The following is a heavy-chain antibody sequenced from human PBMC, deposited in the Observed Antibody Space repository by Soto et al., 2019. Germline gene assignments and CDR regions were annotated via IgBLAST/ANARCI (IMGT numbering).Heavy chain of an antibody. CDR2: INAGNGNT. J-gene: IGHJ4*01. CDR3: ATEFHWTLSCGSSIDY. V-gene: IGHV1-3*01. Sequence: QVQLVQSGAEVKKPGASVEVSCKASGYTFTSYAMHWVRQAPGQRLEWMGWINAGNGNTKYSQKFQGRVTITRDTSASTAYKELSSLRSEDKAVYYCATEFHWTLSCGSSIDYWGQGTMVTVSS. CDR1: GYTFTSYA. D-gene: IGHD2-15*01.